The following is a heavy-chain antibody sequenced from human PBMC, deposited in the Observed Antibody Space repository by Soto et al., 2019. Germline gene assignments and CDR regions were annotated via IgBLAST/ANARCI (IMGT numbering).Heavy chain of an antibody. CDR3: ARHDRGDLFDP. V-gene: IGHV4-59*08. J-gene: IGHJ5*02. CDR1: GGSISSHY. D-gene: IGHD2-21*02. CDR2: FYYSGST. Sequence: KPSETLSLTCTVSGGSISSHYWSWIRQSPGRGLEWLGYFYYSGSTNYNPSLKSRLTISVDTSKNQFSLKLSSVTAADTAVYYCARHDRGDLFDPWGQGTLVTVSS.